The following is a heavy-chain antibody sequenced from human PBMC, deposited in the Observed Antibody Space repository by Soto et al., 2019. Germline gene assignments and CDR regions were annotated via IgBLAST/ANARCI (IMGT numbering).Heavy chain of an antibody. CDR2: ISSSSGRI. J-gene: IGHJ4*02. D-gene: IGHD6-25*01. V-gene: IGHV3-48*04. CDR3: ASDPGIAAAGMDY. Sequence: EVQLVESGGGLIQPGGSLRLSCAASGFSFNTYAMNWVRQAPGKGLEWISYISSSSGRIYYADSVKGRFTLSRDNAKNSLYLQMNSLRAEDTAVYYCASDPGIAAAGMDYWGQGTLVTVSS. CDR1: GFSFNTYA.